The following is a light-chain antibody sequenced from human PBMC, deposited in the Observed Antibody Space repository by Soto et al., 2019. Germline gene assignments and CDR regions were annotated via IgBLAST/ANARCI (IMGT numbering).Light chain of an antibody. CDR2: DDT. V-gene: IGLV2-11*01. Sequence: QSVLTQPRSVSGSPGQSVTISCTGTSSDVGGYNCVSWYQQYPGKAPQLIIYDDTQRPSGVPDRFSGSKSGNTASLSISGLQAEDEADYYCCSHSASYTFVFGTGTKVTVL. CDR1: SSDVGGYNC. CDR3: CSHSASYTFV. J-gene: IGLJ1*01.